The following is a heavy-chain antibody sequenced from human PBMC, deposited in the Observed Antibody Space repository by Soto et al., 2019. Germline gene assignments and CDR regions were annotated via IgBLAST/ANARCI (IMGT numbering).Heavy chain of an antibody. CDR1: GGTFSSYA. CDR2: IIPIFGTA. CDR3: AHIVLVPAAPYYYYYGMDV. Sequence: QVQLVQSGAEVKKPGSSVKVSCKASGGTFSSYAISWVRQAPGQGLEWMGGIIPIFGTANYAQKFQGRVTITADEATSTAYMELSSLRSEDTAVYYCAHIVLVPAAPYYYYYGMDVWGQGTTVTVSS. D-gene: IGHD2-2*01. V-gene: IGHV1-69*12. J-gene: IGHJ6*02.